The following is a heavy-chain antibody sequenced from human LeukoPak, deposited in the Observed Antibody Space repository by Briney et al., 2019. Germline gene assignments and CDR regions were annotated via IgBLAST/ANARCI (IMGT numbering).Heavy chain of an antibody. V-gene: IGHV1-24*01. CDR3: ARALAAALPSIYYYGMDV. CDR2: FDPEDGET. Sequence: ASVKVSCKVSGYTLTELSMHWVRQAPGKGLEWMGGFDPEDGETIYAQKFQGRVTMTTDTSTSTAYMELRSLRSDDTAVYYCARALAAALPSIYYYGMDVWGQGTTVTVSS. CDR1: GYTLTELS. D-gene: IGHD6-13*01. J-gene: IGHJ6*02.